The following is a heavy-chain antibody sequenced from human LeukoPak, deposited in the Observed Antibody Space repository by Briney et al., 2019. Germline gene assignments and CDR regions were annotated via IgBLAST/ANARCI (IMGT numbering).Heavy chain of an antibody. Sequence: GASVKVSCKASGYTFTSYYMHWVRQAPGQGLEWMGWINPNSGGTNYAQKFQGRVTMTRDTSISTAYMELSRLRSDDTAVYYCARGTEDIVVVPAAMGIFDYWGQGTLVTVSS. CDR1: GYTFTSYY. V-gene: IGHV1-2*02. J-gene: IGHJ4*02. CDR2: INPNSGGT. D-gene: IGHD2-2*01. CDR3: ARGTEDIVVVPAAMGIFDY.